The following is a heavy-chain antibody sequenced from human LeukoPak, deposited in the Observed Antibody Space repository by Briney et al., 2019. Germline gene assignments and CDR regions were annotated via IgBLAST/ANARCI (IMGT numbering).Heavy chain of an antibody. CDR1: GYTFTSFY. D-gene: IGHD3-10*01. CDR3: ARGPMVRGVTTPPAY. Sequence: GASVKVSCKASGYTFTSFYIHWVRQAPGQGLEWMGIINPSGGGTSYAQKFQGRVTMTRDTSTSTVYMELSSLRSEDTAVYYCARGPMVRGVTTPPAYWGQGTLVTVSS. J-gene: IGHJ4*02. V-gene: IGHV1-46*01. CDR2: INPSGGGT.